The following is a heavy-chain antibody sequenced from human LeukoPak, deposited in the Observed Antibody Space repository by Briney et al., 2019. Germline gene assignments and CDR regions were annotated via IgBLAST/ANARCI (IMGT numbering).Heavy chain of an antibody. Sequence: PGGSLRLSCAASGFTFSHHGMHWVRQAPGKGLEWVANIKQDGSEKYYVDSVKGRFTISRDNAKNSLYLQMNSLRAEDTAVYYCARDLDYWGQGTLVTVSS. V-gene: IGHV3-7*01. CDR2: IKQDGSEK. CDR3: ARDLDY. J-gene: IGHJ4*02. CDR1: GFTFSHHG.